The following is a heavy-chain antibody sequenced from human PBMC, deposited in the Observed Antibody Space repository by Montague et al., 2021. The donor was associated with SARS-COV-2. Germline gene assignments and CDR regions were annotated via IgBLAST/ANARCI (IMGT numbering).Heavy chain of an antibody. Sequence: PALMKPTKTLTLTCTFSGFSLSTSGTCVSWIRQPPGKALEWLARIDWDDDKYYSTSLKTRLIISKDTSKNQVVLTMTNMDPVDTATYYCARILVAAAGSPFDPWGQGTLVTVSS. CDR3: ARILVAAAGSPFDP. V-gene: IGHV2-70*11. J-gene: IGHJ5*02. D-gene: IGHD6-13*01. CDR2: IDWDDDK. CDR1: GFSLSTSGTC.